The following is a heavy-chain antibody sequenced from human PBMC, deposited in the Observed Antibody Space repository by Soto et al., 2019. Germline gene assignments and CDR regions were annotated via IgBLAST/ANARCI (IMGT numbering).Heavy chain of an antibody. CDR2: IYWDDDK. J-gene: IGHJ4*02. V-gene: IGHV2-5*02. CDR3: AHRRVRDLYFDS. Sequence: QITLKETGPTLVKPTQTLTLTCSFSGFSLSTSGVGVGWIRQPPGKALEWLALIYWDDDKRYNTSLMSRLAVTRDTSKDQVVLTLTDMAPVDTATYYCAHRRVRDLYFDSWGQGTPVTVSS. CDR1: GFSLSTSGVG. D-gene: IGHD2-21*02.